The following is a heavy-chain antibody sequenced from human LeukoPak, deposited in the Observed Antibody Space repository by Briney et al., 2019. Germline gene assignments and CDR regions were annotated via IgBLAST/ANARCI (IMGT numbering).Heavy chain of an antibody. CDR1: GGSISSSSYY. Sequence: SETVSLTCTVSGGSISSSSYYWGWIRQPPGKGLEWIATIYYTERIYYNPSLKSRVTISIDTSKNQFSLKLSSVPAADTAVYYCARLGIKYDYVWGSYRSIPYYFDYWGQGTLVTVSS. J-gene: IGHJ4*02. D-gene: IGHD3-16*02. CDR3: ARLGIKYDYVWGSYRSIPYYFDY. CDR2: IYYTERI. V-gene: IGHV4-39*01.